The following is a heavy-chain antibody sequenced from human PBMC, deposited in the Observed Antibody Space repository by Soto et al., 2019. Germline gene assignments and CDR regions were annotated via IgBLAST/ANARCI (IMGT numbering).Heavy chain of an antibody. CDR1: GVTFSSYA. CDR3: AKDRVPAAISASYNWFDP. J-gene: IGHJ5*02. CDR2: ISGSGGST. D-gene: IGHD2-2*01. V-gene: IGHV3-23*01. Sequence: PGGSLRLSCAASGVTFSSYAMSWVRQAPGKGLEWVSAISGSGGSTYYADSVKGRFTISRDNSKNTLYLQMNSLRAEDTAVYYWAKDRVPAAISASYNWFDPWGQGTLVTVSS.